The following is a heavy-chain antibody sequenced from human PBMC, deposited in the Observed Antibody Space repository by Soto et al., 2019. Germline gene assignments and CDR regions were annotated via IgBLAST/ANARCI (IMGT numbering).Heavy chain of an antibody. CDR1: GFTFSSYW. CDR3: ARAGATYFCSSTSCSTKDYYYYGMDV. Sequence: PGGSLRLSCAASGFTFSSYWMHWVRQAPGKRLEYVSAISSNGGSTYYANSVKGRFTISRDNSKNKLYLQMGSLRAEDMAVYYCARAGATYFCSSTSCSTKDYYYYGMDVWGQGTTVTVSS. V-gene: IGHV3-64*01. CDR2: ISSNGGST. D-gene: IGHD2-2*01. J-gene: IGHJ6*02.